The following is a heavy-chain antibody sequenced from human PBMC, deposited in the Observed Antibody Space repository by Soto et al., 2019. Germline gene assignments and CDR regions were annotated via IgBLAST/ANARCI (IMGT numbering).Heavy chain of an antibody. CDR3: AAFSSYGDYFLDY. D-gene: IGHD4-17*01. CDR2: IVVGSGNT. Sequence: SVKVSCKASGFTFTSSAMQWVRQARGQRLEWIGWIVVGSGNTNYAQKFQERVTITRDMSTSTAYMELSSLRSEDTAVYYCAAFSSYGDYFLDYWGQGTLVTVSS. J-gene: IGHJ4*02. CDR1: GFTFTSSA. V-gene: IGHV1-58*02.